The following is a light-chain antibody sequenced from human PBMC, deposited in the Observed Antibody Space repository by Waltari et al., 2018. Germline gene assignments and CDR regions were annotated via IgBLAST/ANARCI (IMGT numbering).Light chain of an antibody. CDR3: QQYYISPWT. CDR2: AAS. J-gene: IGKJ1*01. Sequence: DIQMTQSPSSLSASVGDRVTITCRASPGISNSLAWYQQKPGEAPKLLLYAASSLESGVPSRFSGSGSGTHYTLTISSLQPEDFATYYCQQYYISPWTFGQGTKVE. CDR1: PGISNS. V-gene: IGKV1-NL1*01.